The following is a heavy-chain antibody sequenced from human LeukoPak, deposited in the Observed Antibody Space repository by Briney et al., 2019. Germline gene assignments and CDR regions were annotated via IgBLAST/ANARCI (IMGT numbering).Heavy chain of an antibody. D-gene: IGHD5-12*01. CDR1: GASISSSAR. CDR2: VYHGGST. Sequence: PLETLSLTCAVSGASISSSARWSWVRQFPGKGLEWIGEVYHGGSTNYNPSLKSRVTISLDNSNNHFSLRLSSVTAVDTARYYCARRGYSGYEAYFDYWGQGTLVTVSS. CDR3: ARRGYSGYEAYFDY. J-gene: IGHJ4*02. V-gene: IGHV4-4*02.